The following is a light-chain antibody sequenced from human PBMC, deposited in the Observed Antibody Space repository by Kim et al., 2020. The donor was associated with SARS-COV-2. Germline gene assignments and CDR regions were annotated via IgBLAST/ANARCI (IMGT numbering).Light chain of an antibody. Sequence: SSELPQDPAVSVALGQTVRITCQGDSLRGYYASWYQQKPGQAPVLVIYGKNNRPSGIPDRFSGSSSGNTASLTITGAQAEDEADYYCHSRDSSGNHRVFGGGTQLTVL. CDR3: HSRDSSGNHRV. V-gene: IGLV3-19*01. CDR1: SLRGYY. CDR2: GKN. J-gene: IGLJ2*01.